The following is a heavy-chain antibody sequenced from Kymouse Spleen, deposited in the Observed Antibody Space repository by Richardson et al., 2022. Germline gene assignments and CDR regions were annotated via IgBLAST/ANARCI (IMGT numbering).Heavy chain of an antibody. CDR3: AKDPAVAALYFDY. Sequence: QVQLVESGGGVVQPGRSLRLSCAASGFTFSSYGMHWVRQAPGKGLEWVAVISYDGSNKYYADSVKGRFTISRDNSKNTLYLQMNSLRAEDTAVYYCAKDPAVAALYFDYWGQGTLVTVSS. CDR1: GFTFSSYG. CDR2: ISYDGSNK. J-gene: IGHJ4*02. D-gene: IGHD6-19*01. V-gene: IGHV3-30*18.